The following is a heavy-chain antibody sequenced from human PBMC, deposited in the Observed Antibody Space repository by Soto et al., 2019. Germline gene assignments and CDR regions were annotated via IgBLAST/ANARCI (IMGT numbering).Heavy chain of an antibody. V-gene: IGHV1-69*01. J-gene: IGHJ5*02. CDR1: GGTFSSYV. CDR2: IIPIFGTA. Sequence: QVQLVQSGAEVKKPGSSVKVSCKASGGTFSSYVISWVRQAPGQGLEWMGGIIPIFGTANYAQKCQGRVTITADESTSTAYMELSSLRSEDTAVYYCAGDVDYYGSGSYHNWFDPWGQGTLVTVSS. CDR3: AGDVDYYGSGSYHNWFDP. D-gene: IGHD3-10*01.